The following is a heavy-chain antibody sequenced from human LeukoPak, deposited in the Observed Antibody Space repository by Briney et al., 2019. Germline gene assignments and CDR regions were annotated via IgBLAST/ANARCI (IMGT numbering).Heavy chain of an antibody. J-gene: IGHJ3*01. CDR3: ARDGAEGDDSAFDV. D-gene: IGHD3-22*01. Sequence: PGGSLRLSCVGPGFTLRDYHMGWVRQAPGMGLEWVGRTRSKVRKYATEYAASVKGRFTISRDESENSVFLHLSSLTVEDTAFYYCARDGAEGDDSAFDVWGQGTMVTVSS. CDR2: TRSKVRKYAT. CDR1: GFTLRDYH. V-gene: IGHV3-72*01.